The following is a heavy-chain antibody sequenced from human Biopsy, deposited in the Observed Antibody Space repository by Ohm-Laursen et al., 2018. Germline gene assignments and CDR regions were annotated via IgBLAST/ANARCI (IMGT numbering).Heavy chain of an antibody. CDR1: GGSISNYY. Sequence: TLSLTCSVSGGSISNYYCAWIRQSPGKGLEWIGYIYHTGSANYNPSLRSRVTLSLDTSKNQLSLRLTSVTAADTAVYYCARMPHFDYWGQEILVTVSS. D-gene: IGHD2-2*01. CDR2: IYHTGSA. CDR3: ARMPHFDY. V-gene: IGHV4-59*01. J-gene: IGHJ4*02.